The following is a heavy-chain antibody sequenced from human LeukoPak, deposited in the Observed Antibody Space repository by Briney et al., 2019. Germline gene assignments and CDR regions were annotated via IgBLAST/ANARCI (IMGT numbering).Heavy chain of an antibody. CDR3: AKGTGEVSSGSFDY. CDR1: GFTFSSYA. V-gene: IGHV3-23*01. CDR2: ISGSGGST. D-gene: IGHD6-19*01. J-gene: IGHJ4*02. Sequence: GGSLTLSCAASGFTFSSYAMNWVRQAPGKGLEWVSGISGSGGSTYYADSVKGRCTISRDNSKDTLYLQMNSLRAEDTAVYYRAKGTGEVSSGSFDYWGQGTLVTVSS.